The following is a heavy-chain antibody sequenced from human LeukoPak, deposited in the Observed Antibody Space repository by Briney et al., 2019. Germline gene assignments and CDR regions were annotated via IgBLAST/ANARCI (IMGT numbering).Heavy chain of an antibody. Sequence: SETLSLTCGVSGVSFSGYYWSWIRQFPGQGLEWIGEINHSGSTNYNSPLKSRVIISVDMSKKQFSLNLTSVTAAGTAVYYCAISKGGYSSRTPYHYWGQGTLVTVSS. CDR1: GVSFSGYY. CDR2: INHSGST. V-gene: IGHV4-34*01. J-gene: IGHJ4*02. CDR3: AISKGGYSSRTPYHY. D-gene: IGHD5-12*01.